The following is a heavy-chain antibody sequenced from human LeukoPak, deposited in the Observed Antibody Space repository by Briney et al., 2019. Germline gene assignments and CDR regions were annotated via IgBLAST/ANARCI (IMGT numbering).Heavy chain of an antibody. CDR3: ASASSSIRIFDY. D-gene: IGHD6-6*01. V-gene: IGHV4-30-2*01. Sequence: SQTLSLTCTVYGGSISSGGYYWSWIRQPPGKGLEGIGYIYHSGSTYYNPFLKSRVTISVDRSKNQFSLKLSSVTAADTAVYYCASASSSIRIFDYWGQGTLVTVSS. CDR1: GGSISSGGYY. CDR2: IYHSGST. J-gene: IGHJ4*02.